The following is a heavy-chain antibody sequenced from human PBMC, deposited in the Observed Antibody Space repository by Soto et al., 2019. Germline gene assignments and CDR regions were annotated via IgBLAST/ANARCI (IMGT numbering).Heavy chain of an antibody. CDR1: GGTFSSYA. D-gene: IGHD2-15*01. J-gene: IGHJ3*02. CDR3: ARVKGYCSGGSCYSKGRNAFDI. V-gene: IGHV1-69*01. Sequence: SCKASGGTFSSYAISWVRQAPGQGLEWMGGIIPIFGTANYAQKFQGRVTITADESTSTAYMELSSLRSEDTAVYYCARVKGYCSGGSCYSKGRNAFDIWGQGTMVTVSS. CDR2: IIPIFGTA.